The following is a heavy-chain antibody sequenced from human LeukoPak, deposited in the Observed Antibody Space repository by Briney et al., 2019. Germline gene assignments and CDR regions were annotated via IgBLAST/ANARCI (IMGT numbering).Heavy chain of an antibody. Sequence: GSLRLSCAASGFTFSSYAMSWVRQAPGKGLEWVSAISGSGGSTYHADSVKGRFTISRDNSKNTLYLQMNSLRAEDTAVYYCAKDWGSSSWYYFDYWGQGTLVTVSS. CDR2: ISGSGGST. CDR3: AKDWGSSSWYYFDY. V-gene: IGHV3-23*01. J-gene: IGHJ4*02. CDR1: GFTFSSYA. D-gene: IGHD6-13*01.